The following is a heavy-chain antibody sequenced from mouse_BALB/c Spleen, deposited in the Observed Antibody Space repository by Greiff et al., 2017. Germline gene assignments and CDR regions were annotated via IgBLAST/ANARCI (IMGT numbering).Heavy chain of an antibody. CDR1: GFSLTSYG. CDR2: IWACGST. Sequence: QVQLKESGPGLVAPSQSLSITCTVSGFSLTSYGVHWVRQPPGKGLEWLGVIWACGSTNYNSALMSRLSISKDNSKSQVFFKMNSLQANDTAIYYCAREGLRRGMDYWGQGTSVTVSS. D-gene: IGHD2-4*01. V-gene: IGHV2-9*02. J-gene: IGHJ4*01. CDR3: AREGLRRGMDY.